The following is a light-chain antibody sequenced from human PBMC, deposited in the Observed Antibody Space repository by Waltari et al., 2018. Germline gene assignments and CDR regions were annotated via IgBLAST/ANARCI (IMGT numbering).Light chain of an antibody. J-gene: IGKJ1*01. CDR2: GAS. CDR1: QSVGRT. Sequence: DIVLTQSPGTLSLSPGERATLSCRARQSVGRTLAWYQQKPGQAPRLLSYGASSRATDIPDRVSGSGSGTDFSRTINRLEPEDFAVFFCQPYVRLPATFGPGTKVEIK. V-gene: IGKV3-20*01. CDR3: QPYVRLPAT.